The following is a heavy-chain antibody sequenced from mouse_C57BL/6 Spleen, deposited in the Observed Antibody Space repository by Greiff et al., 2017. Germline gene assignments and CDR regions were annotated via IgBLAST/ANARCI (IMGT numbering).Heavy chain of an antibody. CDR2: IHPNSGST. CDR1: GYTFTSYW. V-gene: IGHV1-64*01. J-gene: IGHJ1*03. Sequence: QVQLKQPGAELVKPGASVKLSCKASGYTFTSYWMHWVKQRPGQGLEWIGMIHPNSGSTNYNEMFKSKATLTVDKSYSTAYMQLSSLTSEDSAVSCCSSPITSGYGDVGGTGTTVTFSS. D-gene: IGHD1-2*01. CDR3: SSPITSGYGDV.